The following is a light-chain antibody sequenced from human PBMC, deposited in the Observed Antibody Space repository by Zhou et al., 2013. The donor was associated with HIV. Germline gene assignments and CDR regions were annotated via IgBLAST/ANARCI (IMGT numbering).Light chain of an antibody. V-gene: IGKV3-20*01. CDR2: GAS. CDR1: QSVSSTY. J-gene: IGKJ1*01. Sequence: EIVLTQSPGTLSLSPGEGATLSCRASQSVSSTYLAWYQQKPGQPPRLLIYGASSRATGIPDRFSGRGSGTDFTLTISRLQPEDFAVYYCQQYNNWPRTFGQGTKVEIK. CDR3: QQYNNWPRT.